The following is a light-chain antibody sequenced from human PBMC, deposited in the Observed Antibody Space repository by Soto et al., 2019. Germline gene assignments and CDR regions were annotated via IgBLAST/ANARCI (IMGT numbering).Light chain of an antibody. CDR3: QQYNNWPPLT. CDR1: QSVSSSY. CDR2: GAS. Sequence: EIVLTQSPGTLSLSPVERATLSCRASQSVSSSYLAWYQQKPGQAPRLLIYGASSRATGIPDRFSGSGSGTDFTLTISRLEPEDFAVYYCQQYNNWPPLTFGGGTKVDIK. V-gene: IGKV3-20*01. J-gene: IGKJ4*01.